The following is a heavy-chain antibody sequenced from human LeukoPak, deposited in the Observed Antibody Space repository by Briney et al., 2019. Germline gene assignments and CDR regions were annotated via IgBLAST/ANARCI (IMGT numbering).Heavy chain of an antibody. Sequence: PGGSLTLSCTASGFSFSGFSMHWVSQAPGKGLEWLSYISTSSRSTYYADSVKGRFTISRDNAKNTLFLDMHSLRPGHSAVYYCARSAVRGVACDYWGQGTLLTVSS. CDR3: ARSAVRGVACDY. CDR2: ISTSSRST. CDR1: GFSFSGFS. J-gene: IGHJ4*02. D-gene: IGHD3-10*01. V-gene: IGHV3-48*01.